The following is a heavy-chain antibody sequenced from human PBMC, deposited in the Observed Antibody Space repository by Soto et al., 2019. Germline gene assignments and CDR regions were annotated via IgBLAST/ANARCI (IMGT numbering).Heavy chain of an antibody. V-gene: IGHV1-2*04. CDR1: GYTFTGYY. Sequence: ASVKVSCKASGYTFTGYYMHWVRQAPGQGLEWMGWINPNSGGTNYAQKFQGWVAMTRDTSISTAYMELSRLRSDDTAVYYCARDAYPIPGGQDIVVVVAATRGYMDVWGKGTTVTVSS. D-gene: IGHD2-15*01. CDR2: INPNSGGT. J-gene: IGHJ6*03. CDR3: ARDAYPIPGGQDIVVVVAATRGYMDV.